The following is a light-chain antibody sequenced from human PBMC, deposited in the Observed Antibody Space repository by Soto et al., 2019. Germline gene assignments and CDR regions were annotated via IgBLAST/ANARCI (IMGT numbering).Light chain of an antibody. CDR2: GAS. Sequence: EIVMTQSPATLSLSPGERATLSCMASQSVSSYLAWYQQKPGQAPRLLIYGASTRATRIPDRFSGSGSGTDFTLTISRLEPDDSAVYYCQQYGSSPTWTFGQGAKVDIK. CDR1: QSVSSY. J-gene: IGKJ1*01. CDR3: QQYGSSPTWT. V-gene: IGKV3-20*01.